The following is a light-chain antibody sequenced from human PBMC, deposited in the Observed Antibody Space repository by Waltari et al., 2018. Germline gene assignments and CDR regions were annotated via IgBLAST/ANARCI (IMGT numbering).Light chain of an antibody. CDR1: QSISSW. Sequence: DIQMTQSPYTLSASVGDRVPITCRASQSISSWVAWYQQKPGTAPKLLIYKASTLETGVPSRFSGSGFGTEFTLTISSLQPDDFATYYCQQYNTYSSFGPGTKVDS. CDR3: QQYNTYSS. V-gene: IGKV1-5*03. CDR2: KAS. J-gene: IGKJ3*01.